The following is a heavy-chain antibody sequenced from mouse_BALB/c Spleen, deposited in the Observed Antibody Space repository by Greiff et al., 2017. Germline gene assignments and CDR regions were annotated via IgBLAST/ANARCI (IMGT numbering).Heavy chain of an antibody. D-gene: IGHD3-3*01. J-gene: IGHJ3*01. Sequence: QVQLKESGAELAKPGASVKMSCKASGYTFTSYWMHWVKQRPGQGLEWIGYINPSTGYTEYNQKFKDKATLTADKSSSTAYMQLSSLTSEDSAVYYCARGDRFAYWGQGTLVTVSA. CDR2: INPSTGYT. CDR1: GYTFTSYW. V-gene: IGHV1-7*01. CDR3: ARGDRFAY.